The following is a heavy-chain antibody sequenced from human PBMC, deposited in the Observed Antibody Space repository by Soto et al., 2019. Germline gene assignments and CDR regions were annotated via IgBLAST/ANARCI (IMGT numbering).Heavy chain of an antibody. V-gene: IGHV3-23*01. CDR1: GFTFSSYV. D-gene: IGHD2-21*02. CDR3: AKSYCGSDCFDYFDY. Sequence: EVQLLESGGGLVQPGGSLRLSCAASGFTFSSYVMNWVRQAPGKGREWLSAISGGGVSTYNADSVKGRFTISRDNSRNTLFLQMNSLGAEDTAVYYCAKSYCGSDCFDYFDYWGQGTLVTVSS. J-gene: IGHJ4*02. CDR2: ISGGGVST.